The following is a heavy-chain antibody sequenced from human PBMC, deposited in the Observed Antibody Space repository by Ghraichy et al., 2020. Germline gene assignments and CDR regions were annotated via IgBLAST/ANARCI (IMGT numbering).Heavy chain of an antibody. V-gene: IGHV4-39*07. J-gene: IGHJ5*02. CDR1: GGSISSSSYY. D-gene: IGHD3-22*01. CDR2: IYYSGST. CDR3: ARGMTYYYDSSGLFVGWFNP. Sequence: SETLSLTCTVSGGSISSSSYYWGWIRQPPGKGLEWIGSIYYSGSTYYNPSLKSRVTISVDTSKNQFSLKLSSVTAADTAVYYCARGMTYYYDSSGLFVGWFNPWGQGTLVTVSS.